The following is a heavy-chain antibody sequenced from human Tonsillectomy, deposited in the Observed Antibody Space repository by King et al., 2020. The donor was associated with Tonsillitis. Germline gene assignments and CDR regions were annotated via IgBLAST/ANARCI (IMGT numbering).Heavy chain of an antibody. D-gene: IGHD3-22*01. Sequence: QLQESGPGLVKPSETLSLTCTVSGGSITTSSYYWGWIRQPPGKGLEWIGSIYYIWSTYYNSSLRSRVTISVDTSKNPFSRELRSVTAADTAVYYCARHSGYYDSSGYSYDHWGQGTLVTVSS. J-gene: IGHJ4*02. CDR3: ARHSGYYDSSGYSYDH. CDR1: GGSITTSSYY. CDR2: IYYIWST. V-gene: IGHV4-39*01.